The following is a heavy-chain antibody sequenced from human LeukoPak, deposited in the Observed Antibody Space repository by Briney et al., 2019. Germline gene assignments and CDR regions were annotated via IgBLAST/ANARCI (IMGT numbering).Heavy chain of an antibody. CDR1: GGSISSYY. Sequence: SETLSLTCTVSGGSISSYYWSWIRQPAGKGLEWIGRIYTSGSTNYNPSLKSRVTMSVDTSKNQFSLKMSSVTAADTAVYYCAREKRGSYSLLGPPTPYYFDYWGQGTLVTVSS. CDR3: AREKRGSYSLLGPPTPYYFDY. D-gene: IGHD1-26*01. J-gene: IGHJ4*02. CDR2: IYTSGST. V-gene: IGHV4-4*07.